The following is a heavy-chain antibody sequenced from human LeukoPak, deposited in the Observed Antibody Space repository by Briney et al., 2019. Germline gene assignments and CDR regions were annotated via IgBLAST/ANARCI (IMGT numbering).Heavy chain of an antibody. D-gene: IGHD3/OR15-3a*01. J-gene: IGHJ3*02. Sequence: ASVKVSCKASGYTFTSYGISWVRQAPGQGLEWMGWISAYNGNTNYAQKLQGRVTITRDTSASTAYMELSSLRSEDMAVYYCARGGTGDAFDIWGQGTMVTVSS. V-gene: IGHV1-18*03. CDR3: ARGGTGDAFDI. CDR1: GYTFTSYG. CDR2: ISAYNGNT.